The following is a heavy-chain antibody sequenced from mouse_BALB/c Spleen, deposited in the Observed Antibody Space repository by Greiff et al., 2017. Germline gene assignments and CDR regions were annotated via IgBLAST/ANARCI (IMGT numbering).Heavy chain of an antibody. CDR1: GDSITSGY. CDR2: ISYSGST. J-gene: IGHJ3*01. V-gene: IGHV3-8*02. D-gene: IGHD2-1*01. CDR3: ARSLYGNYVPFAY. Sequence: EVKLQESGPSLVKPSQTLSLTCSVTGDSITSGYWNWIRKFPGNKLEYMGYISYSGSTYYNPSLKSRISITRDTSKNQYYLQLNSVTTEDTATYYCARSLYGNYVPFAYWGQGTLVTVSA.